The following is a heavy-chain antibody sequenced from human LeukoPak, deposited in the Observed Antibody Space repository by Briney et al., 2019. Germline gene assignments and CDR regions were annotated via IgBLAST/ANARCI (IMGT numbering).Heavy chain of an antibody. CDR1: GGSFTRYY. J-gene: IGHJ2*01. V-gene: IGHV4-59*08. Sequence: PSQTLSLTCTASGGSFTRYYWSWVRQSPGKGLEWIGSILFSGTTNYNPSLKSRVTISGDTSKSQIFLNLTSVTAADTATFYCARSRDHWYFELWGRGTLVTVAS. CDR2: ILFSGTT. CDR3: ARSRDHWYFEL.